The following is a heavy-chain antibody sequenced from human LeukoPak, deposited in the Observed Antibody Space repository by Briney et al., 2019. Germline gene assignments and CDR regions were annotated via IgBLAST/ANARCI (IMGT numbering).Heavy chain of an antibody. V-gene: IGHV3-11*01. CDR3: ARGLGHSSSWFDAFDI. CDR2: ISSSGSTI. CDR1: GFTFSDYY. Sequence: GGSLRLSCAASGFTFSDYYMSWIRQAPGKGLEWVSYISSSGSTIYYADSVKGRFTISRDNAKNSLYLQMNSLRAEDTAVYYCARGLGHSSSWFDAFDIWGQGTMVTVSS. D-gene: IGHD6-13*01. J-gene: IGHJ3*02.